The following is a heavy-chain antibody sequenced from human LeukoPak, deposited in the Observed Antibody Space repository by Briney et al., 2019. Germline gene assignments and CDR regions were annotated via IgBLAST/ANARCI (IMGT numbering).Heavy chain of an antibody. CDR3: AKVRADFWSGYYKDYYMDV. CDR2: IRYDGSNK. CDR1: GFTFSSYA. D-gene: IGHD3-3*01. V-gene: IGHV3-30*02. J-gene: IGHJ6*03. Sequence: PGRSLRLSCAASGFTFSSYAMHWVRQAPGKGLEWVAFIRYDGSNKYYADSVKGRFTISRDNSKNTLYLQMNSLRAEDTAVYYCAKVRADFWSGYYKDYYMDVWGKGTTVTVSS.